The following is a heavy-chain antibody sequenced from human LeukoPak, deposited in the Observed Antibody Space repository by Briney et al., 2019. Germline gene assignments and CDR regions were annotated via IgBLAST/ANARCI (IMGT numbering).Heavy chain of an antibody. D-gene: IGHD6-13*01. CDR2: VNRDGSET. J-gene: IGHJ6*02. V-gene: IGHV3-7*01. CDR1: GFALSSHW. Sequence: GGSLRLSCAASGFALSSHWMTWVRQVPGRGPEWVANVNRDGSETYYLDSVKGRFTISRDNAKNSLYLQMNSLRAEDTAVYYCARAKGAAGTSFLYYYYGMDVWGQGTTVTVSS. CDR3: ARAKGAAGTSFLYYYYGMDV.